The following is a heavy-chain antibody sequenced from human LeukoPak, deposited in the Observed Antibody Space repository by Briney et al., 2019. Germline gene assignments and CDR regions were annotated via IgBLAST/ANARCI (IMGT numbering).Heavy chain of an antibody. CDR2: IRYDGSTK. D-gene: IGHD6-13*01. V-gene: IGHV3-33*06. CDR1: GYTFSNYG. J-gene: IGHJ5*02. Sequence: PGRSLRLSCAASGYTFSNYGVHWVRQAPGKGLEWVAVIRYDGSTKYYADSVKGRFTISRDNSKNTVYLEMNSLRAEDTAVYYCAKPRPSYSSSWYDHWGQGTLVTVSS. CDR3: AKPRPSYSSSWYDH.